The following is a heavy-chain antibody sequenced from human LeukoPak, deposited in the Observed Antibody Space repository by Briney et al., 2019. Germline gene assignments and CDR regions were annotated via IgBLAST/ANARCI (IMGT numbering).Heavy chain of an antibody. J-gene: IGHJ4*02. Sequence: ASVKVSCKASGYAFTNYALHWVRQAPGQSLEWMGWISAGNGNTKYSQKFQGRVTITRDTSASTAYMELSSLRSEDTAVYYCARSPPKYGGNSPFDYWGQGTLVTVSS. CDR3: ARSPPKYGGNSPFDY. V-gene: IGHV1-3*01. CDR2: ISAGNGNT. CDR1: GYAFTNYA. D-gene: IGHD4-23*01.